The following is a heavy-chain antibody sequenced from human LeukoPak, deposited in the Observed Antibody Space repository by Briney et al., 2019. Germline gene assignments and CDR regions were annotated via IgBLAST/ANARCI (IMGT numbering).Heavy chain of an antibody. CDR1: GFTFDDYG. CDR2: INWNGGST. J-gene: IGHJ4*02. CDR3: ARVSNYDFWSGYYDY. V-gene: IGHV3-20*04. Sequence: GGSLRLSCAASGFTFDDYGMSWVRQAPGKGLEWVSGINWNGGSTGYADSVKGRFTISRDNAKNSLYLQMNSLRAEDTALYYCARVSNYDFWSGYYDYWGQGTLVTVSS. D-gene: IGHD3-3*01.